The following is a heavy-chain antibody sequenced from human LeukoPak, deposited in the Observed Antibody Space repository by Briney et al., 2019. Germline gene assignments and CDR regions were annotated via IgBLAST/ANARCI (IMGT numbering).Heavy chain of an antibody. Sequence: SQTLSLTCTVSGGSISSGGYYWSWIRQHPGKGLEWIGYIYYSGSTYYNPSLKSRVTISVDTSKNQFSLKLSSVTAADTAVYYCARGLSIVGAFDYWGRGTLVTVSS. CDR1: GGSISSGGYY. J-gene: IGHJ4*02. CDR2: IYYSGST. D-gene: IGHD1-26*01. V-gene: IGHV4-31*03. CDR3: ARGLSIVGAFDY.